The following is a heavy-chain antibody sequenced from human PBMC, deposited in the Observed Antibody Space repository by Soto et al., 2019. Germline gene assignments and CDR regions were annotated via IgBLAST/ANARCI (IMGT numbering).Heavy chain of an antibody. CDR2: IYPGDSNT. CDR3: ARRRNGGSKRDAFDI. CDR1: GYSFTSYW. J-gene: IGHJ3*02. V-gene: IGHV5-51*01. Sequence: GESLKISCKGSGYSFTSYWIGWVRQMPGKGLEWMGIIYPGDSNTRYSPSLQGQVTISVDKSISTAYLQWSSLKASDTAMYYCARRRNGGSKRDAFDIWGQGTMVTVSS. D-gene: IGHD7-27*01.